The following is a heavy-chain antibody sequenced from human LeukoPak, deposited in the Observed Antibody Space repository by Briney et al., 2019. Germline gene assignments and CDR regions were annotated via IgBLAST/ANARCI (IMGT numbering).Heavy chain of an antibody. CDR3: AKETSSSWYPRPFDY. CDR2: IRYDGSNK. V-gene: IGHV3-30*02. J-gene: IGHJ4*02. D-gene: IGHD6-13*01. CDR1: GFTFSSYG. Sequence: GGSQRLSCAASGFTFSSYGMHWVRQAPGKGLEWVAFIRYDGSNKYYADSVKGRFTISRDNSKNTLYLQMNSLRAEDTAVYYCAKETSSSWYPRPFDYWGQGTLVTVSS.